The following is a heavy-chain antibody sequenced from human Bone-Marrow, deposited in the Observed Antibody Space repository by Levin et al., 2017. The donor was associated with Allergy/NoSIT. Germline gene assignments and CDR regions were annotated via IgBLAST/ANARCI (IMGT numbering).Heavy chain of an antibody. J-gene: IGHJ4*02. CDR1: GFTFSLSG. D-gene: IGHD3/OR15-3a*01. V-gene: IGHV3-30*18. Sequence: QSGGSLRLSCEASGFTFSLSGMHWVRQAPGKGLEWVAVISFDGSNKYYGDSVMGRFTISRDNYRNILYLQMSSLRPEDTAVYYCAKDWTGYYSHIDSWGQGTLVTVSS. CDR3: AKDWTGYYSHIDS. CDR2: ISFDGSNK.